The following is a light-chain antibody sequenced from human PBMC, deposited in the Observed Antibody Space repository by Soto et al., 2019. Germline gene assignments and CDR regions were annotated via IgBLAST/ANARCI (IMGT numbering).Light chain of an antibody. CDR1: QGISSW. Sequence: DIQMTQSPSSVSASVGNRVTITCRASQGISSWLAWYQQEPGKAPKLLIYTASSLQTGVSSRFSGSGSGTDFTLTISSLQPEDVATYYCQQADSFPWTFGQGTKLEIK. CDR2: TAS. CDR3: QQADSFPWT. V-gene: IGKV1D-12*01. J-gene: IGKJ2*01.